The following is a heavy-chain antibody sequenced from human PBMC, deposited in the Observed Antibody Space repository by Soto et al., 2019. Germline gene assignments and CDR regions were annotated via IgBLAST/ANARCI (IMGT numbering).Heavy chain of an antibody. D-gene: IGHD5-12*01. CDR3: ARDKDRLQLGGNYYYILDV. J-gene: IGHJ6*02. V-gene: IGHV1-69*13. CDR2: IMPMFRTP. CDR1: GGTFSKSA. Sequence: GPPVKVSCKVSGGTFSKSAISWVRQAPGQGLEWMGGIMPMFRTPDYAQKFQGRVTITADESTSTAYMELSGLKSDDTAVYYCARDKDRLQLGGNYYYILDVWGQGTTVTVSS.